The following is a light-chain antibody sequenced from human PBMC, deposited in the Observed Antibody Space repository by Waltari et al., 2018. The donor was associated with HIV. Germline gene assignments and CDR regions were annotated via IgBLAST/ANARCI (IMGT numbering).Light chain of an antibody. Sequence: QSVLTQPPSVSGAPGQRVTISCSGSRFNIGADYDVHWYKQLPGRAPTLLISGGSNRPSGVPDRFSGSKSGFSASLVISGLQPEDEADYFCQSYDRSLSGSYVFGSGTRVTVL. CDR2: GGS. CDR1: RFNIGADYD. CDR3: QSYDRSLSGSYV. V-gene: IGLV1-40*01. J-gene: IGLJ1*01.